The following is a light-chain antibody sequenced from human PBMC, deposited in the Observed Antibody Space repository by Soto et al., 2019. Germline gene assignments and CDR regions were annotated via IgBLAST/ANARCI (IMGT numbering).Light chain of an antibody. Sequence: QSALTQPASVSGSPGQSITISCTGTSSDVGSYNLVSWYQQHPGKAPKLMIYEGSKRPSGVSNRFSGSKSGNTASLTISGLQAEDQADYYCCSYAGRYVFGTGTKVTFL. CDR2: EGS. CDR3: CSYAGRYV. CDR1: SSDVGSYNL. V-gene: IGLV2-23*01. J-gene: IGLJ1*01.